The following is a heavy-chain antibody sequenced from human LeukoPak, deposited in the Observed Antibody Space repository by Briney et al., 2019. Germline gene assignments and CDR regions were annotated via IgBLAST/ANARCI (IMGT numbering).Heavy chain of an antibody. CDR2: VNRDGSET. V-gene: IGHV3-7*03. CDR1: GFTLSNHW. J-gene: IGHJ6*02. CDR3: ARDRHGMAV. Sequence: GGSLRLFCAASGFTLSNHWMTWVRQVPGRGPEWVANVNRDGSETYYLDSVKGRFTISKDNAKNSLYLQMNSLRAEDTALYHCARDRHGMAVWGQGTTVVVSS.